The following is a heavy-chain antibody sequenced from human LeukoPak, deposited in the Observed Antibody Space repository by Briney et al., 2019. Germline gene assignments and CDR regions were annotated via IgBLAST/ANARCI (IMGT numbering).Heavy chain of an antibody. J-gene: IGHJ4*02. CDR1: GFTFSSYW. Sequence: GGSLRLSCAASGFTFSSYWMSWVRQAPGKGLEWVAFIRYDGSNKYYADSVKGRFTISRDNSKNTLYLQMNSLRAEDTAVYYCSKDSKRWKTYYYESGSYYFEYWGQGTLVTVSS. CDR3: SKDSKRWKTYYYESGSYYFEY. V-gene: IGHV3-30*02. CDR2: IRYDGSNK. D-gene: IGHD3-10*01.